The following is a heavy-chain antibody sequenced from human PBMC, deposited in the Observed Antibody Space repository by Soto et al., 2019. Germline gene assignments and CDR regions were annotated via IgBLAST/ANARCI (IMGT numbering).Heavy chain of an antibody. CDR1: GYSFTSYW. Sequence: GESLKISCKGSGYSFTSYWIGWVRQMPGKGLEWMGIIYPGDSDTRYSPSFQGQVTISADKSISTAYLQWSSLKASDPAMYYCARTYLEYYYGRVPYYMDVWGKGTTVTVSS. CDR3: ARTYLEYYYGRVPYYMDV. V-gene: IGHV5-51*01. CDR2: IYPGDSDT. D-gene: IGHD3-10*02. J-gene: IGHJ6*03.